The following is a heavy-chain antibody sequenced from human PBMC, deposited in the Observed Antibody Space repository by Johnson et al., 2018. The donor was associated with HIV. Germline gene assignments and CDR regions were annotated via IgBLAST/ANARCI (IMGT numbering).Heavy chain of an antibody. J-gene: IGHJ3*02. CDR1: GFTFSSYA. V-gene: IGHV3-30*04. CDR2: ISYDGSNK. Sequence: QVQLVESGGGVVQPGRSLRLSCAASGFTFSSYAMHWVRQAPGKGLEWVAVISYDGSNKYYADSVKGRFTISRDNSKNTLYLQMNSLRAEDTAVYYCASLGLDLRVKAPLSVVFDAFDIWGQGTMVTVSS. D-gene: IGHD3-16*01. CDR3: ASLGLDLRVKAPLSVVFDAFDI.